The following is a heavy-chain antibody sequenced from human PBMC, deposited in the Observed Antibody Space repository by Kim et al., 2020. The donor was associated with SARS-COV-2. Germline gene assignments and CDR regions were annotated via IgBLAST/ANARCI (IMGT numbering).Heavy chain of an antibody. D-gene: IGHD3-22*01. CDR3: VRDQYYYDSSGYYSKYYIDS. CDR1: GFTFSSCS. Sequence: GGSLRLSCAASGFTFSSCSMNWVRQAPGKGLEWVSYISSDSSTIYYADSVKGRFTISRDNAKNSLYLQMNSLRDEDTAVYYCVRDQYYYDSSGYYSKYYIDSWGQRALVTVSS. CDR2: ISSDSSTI. V-gene: IGHV3-48*02. J-gene: IGHJ4*02.